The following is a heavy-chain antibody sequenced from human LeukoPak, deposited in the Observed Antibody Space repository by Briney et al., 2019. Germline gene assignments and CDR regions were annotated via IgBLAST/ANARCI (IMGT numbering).Heavy chain of an antibody. D-gene: IGHD3-9*01. CDR1: GFTFSDSN. Sequence: GRCLRLSCAAAGFTFSDSNINSVRQAPGEWMGWVSYITVSWSTIPYAASVKGRFPFSRDNANYSLYWQMNSLTSEETAGCYCARSLGLTGGGLDVWGQGTRDSVSS. CDR2: ITVSWSTI. CDR3: ARSLGLTGGGLDV. V-gene: IGHV3-11*01. J-gene: IGHJ6*02.